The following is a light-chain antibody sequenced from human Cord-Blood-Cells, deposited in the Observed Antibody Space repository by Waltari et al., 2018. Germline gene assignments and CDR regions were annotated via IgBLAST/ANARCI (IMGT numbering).Light chain of an antibody. CDR1: QDTSNY. J-gene: IGKJ4*01. CDR3: QQYDNRPPSLT. V-gene: IGKV1-33*01. CDR2: DAS. Sequence: DIQMTQSPSSLSASVGDRVTITCKSSQDTSNYFNWYQQKPGKAPKLLIYDASNLETGVPSRFSGSGSWTDFTFTISSLQPEDIATYYCQQYDNRPPSLTFGGGTKVESK.